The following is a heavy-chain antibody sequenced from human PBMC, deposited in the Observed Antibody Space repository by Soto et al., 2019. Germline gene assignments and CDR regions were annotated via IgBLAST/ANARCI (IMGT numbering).Heavy chain of an antibody. J-gene: IGHJ4*02. V-gene: IGHV3-7*03. CDR2: IKQDGSEK. Sequence: PXESLLLSGAASGFTFSSYWMSWVRQAPGKGLEWVANIKQDGSEKYYVDSVKGRFTISRDNAKNSLYLQMNSLRAEDTAVYYCASLTYYYDSSGLYFDYWGQGTLVTVSS. D-gene: IGHD3-22*01. CDR1: GFTFSSYW. CDR3: ASLTYYYDSSGLYFDY.